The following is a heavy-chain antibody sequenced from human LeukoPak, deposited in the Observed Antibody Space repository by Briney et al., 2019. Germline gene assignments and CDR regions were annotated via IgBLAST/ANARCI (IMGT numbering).Heavy chain of an antibody. J-gene: IGHJ4*02. CDR3: AKDRIPDGKYSIDF. CDR1: GFTFSVYA. CDR2: IFGDGGGI. Sequence: PGGSLRLSCAASGFTFSVYAMNWVRQAPGKGLEWVSVIFGDGGGIHYADSVKGRFTISRDNSRDTLYLQMNSLRAEDTAVYYCAKDRIPDGKYSIDFWGQGTLVTVSS. V-gene: IGHV3-23*01. D-gene: IGHD2/OR15-2a*01.